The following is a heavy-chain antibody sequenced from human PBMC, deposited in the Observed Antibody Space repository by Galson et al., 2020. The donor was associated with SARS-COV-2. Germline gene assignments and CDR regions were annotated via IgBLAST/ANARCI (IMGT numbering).Heavy chain of an antibody. CDR2: INTNTGNP. D-gene: IGHD3-22*01. CDR3: ARLGYYDSSGYTQHYYYYMDV. V-gene: IGHV7-4-1*02. J-gene: IGHJ6*03. CDR1: GYTFTSYA. Sequence: ASVKVSCKASGYTFTSYAMNWVRQAPGQGLEWMGWINTNTGNPTYAQGFTGRFVFSLDTSASTAYLQISSLKAEDTAVYYCARLGYYDSSGYTQHYYYYMDVWGKGTPVTVSS.